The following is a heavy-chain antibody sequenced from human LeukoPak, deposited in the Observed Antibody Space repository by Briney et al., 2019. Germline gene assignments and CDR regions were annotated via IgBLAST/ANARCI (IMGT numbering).Heavy chain of an antibody. D-gene: IGHD2-21*02. CDR2: IWYDGSNK. CDR1: XYG. Sequence: XYGMHWVRQAXGXGLEWVAVIWYDGSNKYYADSVKGRFTISRDNSKNTLYLQMNSLRAEDTAVYYCARGLRYVDYWGQGTLVTVSS. V-gene: IGHV3-33*01. CDR3: ARGLRYVDY. J-gene: IGHJ4*02.